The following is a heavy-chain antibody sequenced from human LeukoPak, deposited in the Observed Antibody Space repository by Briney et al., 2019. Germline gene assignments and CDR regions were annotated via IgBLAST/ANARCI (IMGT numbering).Heavy chain of an antibody. CDR2: ISAYIGDT. Sequence: ASVKVSCKASGYTFTSYGISWVRQAPAQGLEWMGWISAYIGDTNYAQKLQGRVTMTTDTSTSTAYMELRSLRSDDTAVYYCARDSTPPYYYGSGSYAWFDPWGQGTLVTVSS. D-gene: IGHD3-10*01. V-gene: IGHV1-18*01. J-gene: IGHJ5*02. CDR3: ARDSTPPYYYGSGSYAWFDP. CDR1: GYTFTSYG.